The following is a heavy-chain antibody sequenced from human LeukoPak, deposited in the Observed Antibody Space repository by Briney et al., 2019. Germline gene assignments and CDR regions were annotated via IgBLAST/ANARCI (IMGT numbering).Heavy chain of an antibody. D-gene: IGHD3-22*01. CDR3: ARVRKSLVRVTMIVVVYYFDY. J-gene: IGHJ4*02. Sequence: SETPSLTCAVHGGSFSGYYWSWIRQPPGKGLEWIGEINHSGSTNYNPSLKSRVTISVDTSKNQFSLKLSSVTAADTAVYYCARVRKSLVRVTMIVVVYYFDYWGQGTLVTVSS. CDR1: GGSFSGYY. V-gene: IGHV4-34*01. CDR2: INHSGST.